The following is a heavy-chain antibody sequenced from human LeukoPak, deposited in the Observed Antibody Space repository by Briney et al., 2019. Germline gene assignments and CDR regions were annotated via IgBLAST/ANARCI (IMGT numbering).Heavy chain of an antibody. CDR1: GGSISSYY. J-gene: IGHJ6*03. CDR2: IYYSGST. V-gene: IGHV4-59*08. CDR3: ARVVWFGEWGEVYYYYYYMDV. Sequence: PSETLSLTCTVSGGSISSYYWSWIRQPPGKGLEWIGYIYYSGSTNYNPSLKSRVTISVDTSKNQFSLKLSSVTAADTAVYYCARVVWFGEWGEVYYYYYYMDVWGKGTTVTVSS. D-gene: IGHD3-10*01.